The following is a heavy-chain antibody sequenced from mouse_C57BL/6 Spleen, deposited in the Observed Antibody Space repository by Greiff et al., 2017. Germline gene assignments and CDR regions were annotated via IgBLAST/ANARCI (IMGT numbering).Heavy chain of an antibody. Sequence: EVQLVESGGGLVKPGGSLKLSCAASGFTFSSYAMSWVRQTPEKRLEWVATISDGGSYTYYPDNVKGRFTISRENAKNNLYLQMSHLKSEDTAMYYCARAYDGYLFDYWGQGTTLTVSS. CDR3: ARAYDGYLFDY. D-gene: IGHD2-3*01. V-gene: IGHV5-4*01. CDR2: ISDGGSYT. CDR1: GFTFSSYA. J-gene: IGHJ2*01.